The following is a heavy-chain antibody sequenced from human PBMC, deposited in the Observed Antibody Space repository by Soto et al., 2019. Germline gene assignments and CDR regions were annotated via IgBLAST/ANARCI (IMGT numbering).Heavy chain of an antibody. CDR1: GYTFTSYS. CDR3: AGIAVAGTFYYYYGMDV. CDR2: INAGNGNT. V-gene: IGHV1-3*01. D-gene: IGHD6-19*01. Sequence: GASVKVSCKASGYTFTSYSMHWVRHAPWQRLEWMGWINAGNGNTKYSQKFQGRVTITRDTSASTAYMELSSLRSEDTAVYYCAGIAVAGTFYYYYGMDVWGQGTTVTVSS. J-gene: IGHJ6*02.